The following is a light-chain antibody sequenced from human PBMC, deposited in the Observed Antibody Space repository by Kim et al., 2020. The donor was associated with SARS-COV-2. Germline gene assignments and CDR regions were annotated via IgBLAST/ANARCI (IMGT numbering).Light chain of an antibody. CDR1: QSVSGY. J-gene: IGKJ2*01. V-gene: IGKV3-15*01. Sequence: EIVMTQSPATLSVSPGERATLSCRASQSVSGYLGWYQQKPGQNTRLLIYGASTRATGIPARFSGSGSGTEFTLTISSLQSEDFAVYYCQQYNDWPYTFGQGTKLEIK. CDR3: QQYNDWPYT. CDR2: GAS.